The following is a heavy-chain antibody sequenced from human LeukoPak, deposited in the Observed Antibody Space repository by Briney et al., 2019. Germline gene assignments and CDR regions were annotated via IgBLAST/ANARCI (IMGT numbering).Heavy chain of an antibody. V-gene: IGHV1-69*05. CDR2: IIPIFGTA. CDR1: GGTFNSYA. D-gene: IGHD3-22*01. J-gene: IGHJ6*03. Sequence: SVKVSCKASGGTFNSYAISWVRQAPGQGLEWMGGIIPIFGTANYAQKFQGRVTITTDESTSTAYMELSSLRSEDTAVYYCAREYYDSSGYYYMDVWGKGTTVTVSS. CDR3: AREYYDSSGYYYMDV.